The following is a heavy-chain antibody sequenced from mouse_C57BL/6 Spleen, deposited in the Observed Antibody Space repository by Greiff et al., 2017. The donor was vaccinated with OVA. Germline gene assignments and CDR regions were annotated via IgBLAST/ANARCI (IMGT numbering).Heavy chain of an antibody. V-gene: IGHV3-6*01. CDR2: ISYDGSN. D-gene: IGHD2-5*01. Sequence: EVHLVESGPGLVKPSQSLSLTCSVTGYSITSGYYWNWIRQFPGNKLEWMGYISYDGSNNYNPSLKNRISITRDTPKNQFFLKLNSVTTEDTATYYCARGTYSNYDYYAMDYWGQGTSVTVSS. CDR1: GYSITSGYY. J-gene: IGHJ4*01. CDR3: ARGTYSNYDYYAMDY.